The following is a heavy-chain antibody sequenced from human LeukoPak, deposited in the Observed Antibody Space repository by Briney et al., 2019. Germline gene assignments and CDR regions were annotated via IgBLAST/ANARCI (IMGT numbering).Heavy chain of an antibody. CDR3: ARVLYSSGWDGDYYYYMDV. V-gene: IGHV4-38-2*01. J-gene: IGHJ6*03. D-gene: IGHD6-19*01. CDR1: GYSISSGYY. Sequence: SESLSLTCAVSGYSISSGYYWGWIRHPPGKGLEWIGSIYHSGSTYYNPSLKSRVTISVDTSKNQFSLKLSSVTAADTAVYYCARVLYSSGWDGDYYYYMDVWGKGTTVTVSS. CDR2: IYHSGST.